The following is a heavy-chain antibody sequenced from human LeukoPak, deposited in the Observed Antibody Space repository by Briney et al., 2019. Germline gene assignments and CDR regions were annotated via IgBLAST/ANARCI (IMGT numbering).Heavy chain of an antibody. D-gene: IGHD3-22*01. CDR2: INPRGGST. V-gene: IGHV1-46*01. J-gene: IGHJ4*02. CDR3: VRDLFAYDSSGYYFDY. CDR1: GYTFTSYY. Sequence: ASVKASCKTSGYTFTSYYMHWVRQAPGQGLEWMGIINPRGGSTSYAQKFQGRVTMTRDTSTSTVYMELSSLRSEDTAVYYCVRDLFAYDSSGYYFDYWGQGTLVTVSS.